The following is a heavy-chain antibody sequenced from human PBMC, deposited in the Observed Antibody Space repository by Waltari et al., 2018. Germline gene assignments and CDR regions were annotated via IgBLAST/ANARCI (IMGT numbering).Heavy chain of an antibody. J-gene: IGHJ2*01. CDR2: IYSGGST. CDR1: GFTFSSYA. V-gene: IGHV3-23*03. CDR3: ASLSWYFDL. Sequence: EVQLLESGGGLVQPGGSLRLSCAASGFTFSSYAMSWVRQAPGKGLEWVSVIYSGGSTYYADSVKGRFTISRDNAKNSLYLQMDSLRAEDTAVYYCASLSWYFDLWGRGTLVTVSS.